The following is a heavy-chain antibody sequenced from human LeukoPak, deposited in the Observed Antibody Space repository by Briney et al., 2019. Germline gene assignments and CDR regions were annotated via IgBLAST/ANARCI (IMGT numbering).Heavy chain of an antibody. CDR1: GFTFSTYG. CDR2: IVGSGGTT. J-gene: IGHJ4*02. Sequence: GGSLRLSCAASGFTFSTYGMDWVRQAPGKGLEWVSGIVGSGGTTYYADSVKGRFTISRDNAKNSLYLQMNSLRAEDTAVYYCAREYYYDSSGYYRQYYFDYWGQGTLVTVSS. CDR3: AREYYYDSSGYYRQYYFDY. D-gene: IGHD3-22*01. V-gene: IGHV3-23*01.